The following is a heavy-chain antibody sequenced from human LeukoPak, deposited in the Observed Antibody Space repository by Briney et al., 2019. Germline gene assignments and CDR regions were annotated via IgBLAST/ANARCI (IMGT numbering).Heavy chain of an antibody. CDR2: ISSSGGST. CDR3: ARGGSIAARPIDY. V-gene: IGHV3-64*01. Sequence: GGSLRLSCAASGFTFSSYAMHWVRQAPGKGLEYVSAISSSGGSTYYANSVKGRFTISRDNSKNTLFLQMGSLRAEDMAVYYCARGGSIAARPIDYWGQGTLVTVSS. J-gene: IGHJ4*02. CDR1: GFTFSSYA. D-gene: IGHD6-6*01.